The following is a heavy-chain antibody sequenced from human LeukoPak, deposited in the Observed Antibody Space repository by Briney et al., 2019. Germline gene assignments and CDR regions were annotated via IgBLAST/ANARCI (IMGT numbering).Heavy chain of an antibody. V-gene: IGHV1-69*05. J-gene: IGHJ4*02. CDR2: IIPIFGTA. CDR1: GGTFSSYA. CDR3: ARVDLWGQRDFRYY. D-gene: IGHD2/OR15-2a*01. Sequence: SVKVSCKASGGTFSSYAISWVRQAPGQGLEWMGGIIPIFGTANYAQKFQGRVTITMDESTSTAYMELSSLRSEDTAVYYCARVDLWGQRDFRYYWGQGTLVTVSS.